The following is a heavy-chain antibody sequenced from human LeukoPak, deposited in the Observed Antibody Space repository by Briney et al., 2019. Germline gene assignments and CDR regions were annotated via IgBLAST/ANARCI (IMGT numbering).Heavy chain of an antibody. V-gene: IGHV4-4*02. D-gene: IGHD5-12*01. CDR3: GRASVATIGSYAFDI. J-gene: IGHJ3*02. Sequence: SGTLSLTCAVSGGSISSSNWWSWVRQPPGKGLEWIGEIYHSGSTNYNPSLKSRVTISVDKSKNQFSLKLSSVTAADTAVYYCGRASVATIGSYAFDIWGQGTMVTVSS. CDR2: IYHSGST. CDR1: GGSISSSNW.